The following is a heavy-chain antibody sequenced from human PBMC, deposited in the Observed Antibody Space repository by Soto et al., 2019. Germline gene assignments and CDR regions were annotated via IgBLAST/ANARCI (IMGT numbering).Heavy chain of an antibody. V-gene: IGHV4-31*03. J-gene: IGHJ5*01. Sequence: SETLSLTCTVSGGSINTRTYYWNWVRQHPGKGLEWIGFIHYTGSTYYNPSLESRVTISVDTSKNQFSLKLSSVTAADTAVYYCARRVDSNDYYWFDSWGQGTLVTVSS. D-gene: IGHD3-22*01. CDR3: ARRVDSNDYYWFDS. CDR1: GGSINTRTYY. CDR2: IHYTGST.